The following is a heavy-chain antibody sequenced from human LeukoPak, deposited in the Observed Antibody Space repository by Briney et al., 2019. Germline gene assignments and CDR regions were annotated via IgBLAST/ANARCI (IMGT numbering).Heavy chain of an antibody. CDR3: AIVVVPAAWTYYYYGMDV. V-gene: IGHV3-11*01. D-gene: IGHD2-2*01. J-gene: IGHJ6*02. CDR2: ISSSGSTI. Sequence: AGGSLRLSCAASGFTFSDYYMSWIRQAPGKGLEWVSYISSSGSTIYYADSVKGRFTISRDNAKNSLYLQMNSLRAEDTAVYYCAIVVVPAAWTYYYYGMDVWGQGTTVTVSS. CDR1: GFTFSDYY.